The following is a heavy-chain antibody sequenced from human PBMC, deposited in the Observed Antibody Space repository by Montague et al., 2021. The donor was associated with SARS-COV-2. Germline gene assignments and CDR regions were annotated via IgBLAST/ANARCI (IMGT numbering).Heavy chain of an antibody. CDR2: IYYSGTT. J-gene: IGHJ6*02. Sequence: TLSLTCTVSGASISSGGFYWSWLRQHPRKGLEWIGFIYYSGTTYHNPSLKSRLTISIDTSKNQFSLKLSSVTAADTAVYHCARGLPYQMVAGAIPNYSMDVWGQGTTVTVSS. D-gene: IGHD2-15*01. CDR3: ARGLPYQMVAGAIPNYSMDV. CDR1: GASISSGGFY. V-gene: IGHV4-31*03.